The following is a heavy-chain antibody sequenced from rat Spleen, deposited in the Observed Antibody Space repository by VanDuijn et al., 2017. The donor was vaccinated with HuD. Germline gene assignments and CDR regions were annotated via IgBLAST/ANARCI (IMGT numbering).Heavy chain of an antibody. J-gene: IGHJ4*01. Sequence: EVQLVESGGGLVQPGRSLKLSCAASGFTFSDYYMAWVRQAPKKGLEWVASISYEGSSTYYADTVKGRFTNSRENAKSTLYLQMNSLRSEDTATYDCARHMASAYYVMDVWGQGASVTVSS. V-gene: IGHV5-22*01. CDR2: ISYEGSST. CDR3: ARHMASAYYVMDV. D-gene: IGHD1-3*01. CDR1: GFTFSDYY.